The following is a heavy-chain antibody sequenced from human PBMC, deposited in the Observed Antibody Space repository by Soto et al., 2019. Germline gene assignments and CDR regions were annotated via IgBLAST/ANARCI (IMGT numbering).Heavy chain of an antibody. D-gene: IGHD6-6*01. CDR3: KSKAARQYYAYWFDL. V-gene: IGHV3-23*01. CDR2: ISGSGGST. Sequence: GGSLRLSCAASGFTFSSYAMSWVRQAPGKGLEWVSAISGSGGSTYYADSVKGRFTISRDNSKNTLYLQMNSLRAEDTAVYYCKSKAARQYYAYWFDLWGQGTLVTVSS. CDR1: GFTFSSYA. J-gene: IGHJ5*02.